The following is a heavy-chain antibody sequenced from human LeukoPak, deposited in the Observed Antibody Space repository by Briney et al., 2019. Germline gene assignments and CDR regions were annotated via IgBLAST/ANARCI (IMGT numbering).Heavy chain of an antibody. Sequence: PSETLSLTCTVSGGSISSYYWSWIRQPPGKGLEWIGYIYYSGSANYNPSLKSRVTISVDTSKNQFSLKLSSVTAADTAVYYCARGSLHGWVGEPADYWGQGTLVTVSS. J-gene: IGHJ4*02. D-gene: IGHD6-19*01. CDR1: GGSISSYY. CDR2: IYYSGSA. V-gene: IGHV4-59*01. CDR3: ARGSLHGWVGEPADY.